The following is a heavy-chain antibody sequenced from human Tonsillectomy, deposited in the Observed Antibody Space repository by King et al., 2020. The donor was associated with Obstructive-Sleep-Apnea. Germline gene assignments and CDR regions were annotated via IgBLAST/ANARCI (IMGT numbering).Heavy chain of an antibody. V-gene: IGHV3-7*01. D-gene: IGHD6-19*01. J-gene: IGHJ4*02. CDR1: GFTFSSYL. CDR3: ARARGIAVWD. CDR2: IKQDGSEK. Sequence: VQLVESGGGLVQPGGSLRLSCSASGFTFSSYLMSWVRQAPGKGLEWVANIKQDGSEKYYVDSVKGRFTISRDNAKNSLYLQMNSLRAEDTAVYYCARARGIAVWDWGQGTLVTVSS.